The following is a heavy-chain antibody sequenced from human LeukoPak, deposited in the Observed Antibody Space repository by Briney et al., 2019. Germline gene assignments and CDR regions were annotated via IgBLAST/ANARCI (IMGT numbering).Heavy chain of an antibody. CDR1: GGSFSGYY. CDR2: INHSGST. CDR3: ARGKITMVRGAADAFDI. V-gene: IGHV4-34*01. D-gene: IGHD3-10*01. Sequence: SETLSLTCAVYGGSFSGYYWSWIRLPPGKGLEWIGEINHSGSTNYNPSLKSRVTISVDTSKNQFSLKLSSVTAADTAVYYCARGKITMVRGAADAFDIWGQGTMVTVSS. J-gene: IGHJ3*02.